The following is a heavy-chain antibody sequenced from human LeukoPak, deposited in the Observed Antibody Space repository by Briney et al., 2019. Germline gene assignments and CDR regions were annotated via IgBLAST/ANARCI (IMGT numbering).Heavy chain of an antibody. J-gene: IGHJ4*02. D-gene: IGHD3-10*01. CDR2: ISYDGSNK. CDR1: GFTFSSYG. Sequence: PGRSLGLSCAASGFTFSSYGMHWVRQAPGKGLEWVAVISYDGSNKYYADSVKGRFTISRDNSKNTLYLQMNSLRAEDTAVYYCAASAWDYWGQGTLVTVSS. CDR3: AASAWDY. V-gene: IGHV3-30*03.